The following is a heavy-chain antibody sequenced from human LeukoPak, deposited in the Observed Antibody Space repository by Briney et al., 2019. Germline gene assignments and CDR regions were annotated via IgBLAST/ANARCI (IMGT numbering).Heavy chain of an antibody. J-gene: IGHJ5*02. CDR1: GGSISSSSYY. CDR3: ARARRSTHGFDP. V-gene: IGHV4-39*07. Sequence: SETLSLTCTVSGGSISSSSYYWGWIRQPPGKGLEWIGSIYYSGSTYYNPSLKSRVTISVDTSKNQFSLKLSSVTAADTAVYYCARARRSTHGFDPWGQGTLVTVSS. CDR2: IYYSGST. D-gene: IGHD2-15*01.